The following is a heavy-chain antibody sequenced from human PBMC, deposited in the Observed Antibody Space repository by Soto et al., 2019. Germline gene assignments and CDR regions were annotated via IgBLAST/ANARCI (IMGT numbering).Heavy chain of an antibody. D-gene: IGHD1-26*01. CDR2: INHSGST. V-gene: IGHV4-34*01. Sequence: SETLSLTCAVYGGSFSGYYWTWVRQPPGKGLEWIGEINHSGSTNYNPSLKSRVTMSVDTSKNQFSLQLSSVTAADTSVYYCASASRFGLLYYMDVWGRGITVTVSS. CDR3: ASASRFGLLYYMDV. CDR1: GGSFSGYY. J-gene: IGHJ6*03.